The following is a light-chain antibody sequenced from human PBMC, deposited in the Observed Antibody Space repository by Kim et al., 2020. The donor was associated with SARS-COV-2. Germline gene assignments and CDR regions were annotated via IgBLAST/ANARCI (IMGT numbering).Light chain of an antibody. CDR2: GAS. J-gene: IGKJ1*01. CDR3: QQYGEWPPGL. V-gene: IGKV3-15*01. Sequence: MVMTQSPGTLSVSPGERATLSCRASQTVSTKVAWYQQKPGQAPRLIIFGASTRATGIPARFSGSGSGTEFTLTISSLQSEDSAVYYCQQYGEWPPGLFGQGTKVDIK. CDR1: QTVSTK.